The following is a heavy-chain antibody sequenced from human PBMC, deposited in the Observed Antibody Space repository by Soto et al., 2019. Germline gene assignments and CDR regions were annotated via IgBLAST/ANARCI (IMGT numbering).Heavy chain of an antibody. CDR1: GYTFTSYA. CDR3: ARSIVVVSALDY. CDR2: INAGNGNT. Sequence: QVQLVQSGAEEKKPGASVKVSCKASGYTFTSYAMHWVRQAPGQRLEWMGWINAGNGNTKYSQKFQGRVTITRDTSASTADMELSSLRSEDTDVYYCARSIVVVSALDYWGQGTLVTVSS. D-gene: IGHD2-21*02. V-gene: IGHV1-3*05. J-gene: IGHJ4*02.